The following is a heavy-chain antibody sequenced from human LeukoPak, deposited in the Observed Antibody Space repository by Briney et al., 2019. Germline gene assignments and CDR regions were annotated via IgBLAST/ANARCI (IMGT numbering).Heavy chain of an antibody. CDR1: GFTFSSYA. V-gene: IGHV3-23*01. CDR3: AKSGYSSSWSNAAVYNWFDP. D-gene: IGHD6-13*01. J-gene: IGHJ5*02. CDR2: ISGSGGST. Sequence: SGGSLRLSCAASGFTFSSYAMSWVRQAPGKGLEWVSVISGSGGSTYYADSVKGRFTISRDNSKNTLYLQMNSLRAEDTAAYYCAKSGYSSSWSNAAVYNWFDPWGQGTLVTVSS.